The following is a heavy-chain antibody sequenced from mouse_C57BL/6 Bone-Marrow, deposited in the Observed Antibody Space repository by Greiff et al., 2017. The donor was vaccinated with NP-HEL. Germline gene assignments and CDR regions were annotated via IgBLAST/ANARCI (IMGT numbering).Heavy chain of an antibody. V-gene: IGHV1-69*01. CDR1: GYTFTSYW. J-gene: IGHJ4*01. Sequence: VQLQQPGAELVMPGASVKLSCKASGYTFTSYWMHWVKQRPGQGLEWIGEIDPSDSYTNYNQKFKGKSTLTVDKSSSTAYMQLSSLTSEDSAVYYCAREVYYGNYFYAMDYWGQGSSVTVSS. D-gene: IGHD2-1*01. CDR2: IDPSDSYT. CDR3: AREVYYGNYFYAMDY.